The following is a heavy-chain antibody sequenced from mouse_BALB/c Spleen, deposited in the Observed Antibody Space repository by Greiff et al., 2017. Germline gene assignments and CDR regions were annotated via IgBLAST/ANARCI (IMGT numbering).Heavy chain of an antibody. D-gene: IGHD2-4*01. J-gene: IGHJ4*01. CDR1: GFTFSSYG. CDR2: INSNGSST. V-gene: IGHV5-6-3*01. CDR3: ARDDFSDYYAMDY. Sequence: EVQLVESGGGLVQPAGSLTLSCAASGFTFSSYGVSWVRQTPDKRLEWVATINSNGSSTYYPDSVTCRFTISRDNAKNTLYLKMSSLKSEDTAMYYCARDDFSDYYAMDYWGQGTSVTVSS.